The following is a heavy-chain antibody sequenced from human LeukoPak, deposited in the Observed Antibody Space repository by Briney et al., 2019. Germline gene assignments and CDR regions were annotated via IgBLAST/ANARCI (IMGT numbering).Heavy chain of an antibody. D-gene: IGHD3-3*01. Sequence: SETLSLTCTVSGGSISSSSYYWGWIRQPPGKGLEWIGTISYSGSTYYSPSLKSRVTISVDTSKNQFSLKLSSVTAADTAVYYCARLGAISVVRNWFDPWGQGTLVTVSS. J-gene: IGHJ5*02. CDR3: ARLGAISVVRNWFDP. CDR1: GGSISSSSYY. V-gene: IGHV4-39*01. CDR2: ISYSGST.